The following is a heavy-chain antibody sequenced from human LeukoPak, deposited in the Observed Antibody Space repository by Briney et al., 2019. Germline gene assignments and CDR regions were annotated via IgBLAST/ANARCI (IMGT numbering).Heavy chain of an antibody. V-gene: IGHV4-4*07. CDR2: ISTSGST. Sequence: SATLSLTCTVSGGSTSSYYWNWIRQPAEKGVEWIGRISTSGSTNSNPSLKSRLTMSLDPSKNQFSLKLSSVTAADTGVYYCARGNNNNVFDSWGQGTLVTVSS. CDR3: ARGNNNNVFDS. CDR1: GGSTSSYY. D-gene: IGHD2-8*01. J-gene: IGHJ4*02.